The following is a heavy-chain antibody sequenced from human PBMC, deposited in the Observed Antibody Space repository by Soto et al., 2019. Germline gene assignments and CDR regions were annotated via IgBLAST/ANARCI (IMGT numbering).Heavy chain of an antibody. D-gene: IGHD5-12*01. V-gene: IGHV3-66*01. CDR2: IYSGGST. Sequence: EVQLVESGGGLVQPGGSLRLSCAASGFTVSTNYMNWVRQAPGQGLEWVSVIYSGGSTYYADSVKGRFTISRDRSKNTLYLQMNSLRAEDTAVYYCARGEWRGLQWDYWGQGALVTVSS. J-gene: IGHJ4*02. CDR1: GFTVSTNY. CDR3: ARGEWRGLQWDY.